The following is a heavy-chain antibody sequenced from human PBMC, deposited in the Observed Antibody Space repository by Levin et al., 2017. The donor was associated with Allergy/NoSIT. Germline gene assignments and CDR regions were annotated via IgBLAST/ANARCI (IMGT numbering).Heavy chain of an antibody. D-gene: IGHD5-12*01. CDR3: ARDQYSGYDWGRNRGSHFNY. CDR1: GFTFSSYS. CDR2: ISSSSSYI. V-gene: IGHV3-21*01. Sequence: PGGSLRLSCAASGFTFSSYSMNWVRQAPGKGLEWVSSISSSSSYIYYADSVKGRFTISRDNAKNSLYLQMNSLRAEDTAVYYCARDQYSGYDWGRNRGSHFNYWGQGTLVTVSS. J-gene: IGHJ4*02.